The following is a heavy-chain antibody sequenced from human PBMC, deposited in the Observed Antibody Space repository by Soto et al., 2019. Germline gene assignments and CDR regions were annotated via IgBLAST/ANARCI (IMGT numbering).Heavy chain of an antibody. CDR2: IYYSGST. CDR3: ARVPPSNSMVRMPGSVDV. V-gene: IGHV4-31*03. D-gene: IGHD3-10*01. J-gene: IGHJ6*02. Sequence: QVHLQESGPGLVKPSQTLSLPCTVSGGSISSGGYYWSWIRQHPGKGLVWIGYIYYSGSTYYNPSLKSRVTIAGDTSKSQFSLELSSVTAADTAVYYCARVPPSNSMVRMPGSVDVWGQGTTVTDSS. CDR1: GGSISSGGYY.